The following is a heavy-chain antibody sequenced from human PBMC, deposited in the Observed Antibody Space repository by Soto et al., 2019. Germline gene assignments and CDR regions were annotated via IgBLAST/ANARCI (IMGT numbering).Heavy chain of an antibody. CDR1: GGTFSSYA. J-gene: IGHJ4*02. V-gene: IGHV1-69*05. CDR2: IIPIFGTA. CDR3: ARDAPPEDY. Sequence: SVKVSCKASGGTFSSYAISWVRQAPGQGLEWMGGIIPIFGTANYAQKFQGRVTMTTDTSTSTAYMELRSLRSDDTAVYYCARDAPPEDYWGQGTLVTVSS.